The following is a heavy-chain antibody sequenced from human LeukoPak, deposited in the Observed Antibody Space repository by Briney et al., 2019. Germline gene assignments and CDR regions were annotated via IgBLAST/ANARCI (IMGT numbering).Heavy chain of an antibody. D-gene: IGHD6-19*01. J-gene: IGHJ4*02. V-gene: IGHV4-34*01. CDR3: ARVEQYSSGWQLDY. CDR2: INHSGST. CDR1: GGSFSGYY. Sequence: SETLSLTCAVYGGSFSGYYWSWIRQPPGKGLEWIGEINHSGSTNYNPSLKSRVTISVDTSKNQFSLKLSSVTAADTAVYYCARVEQYSSGWQLDYWGQGTLVTVSS.